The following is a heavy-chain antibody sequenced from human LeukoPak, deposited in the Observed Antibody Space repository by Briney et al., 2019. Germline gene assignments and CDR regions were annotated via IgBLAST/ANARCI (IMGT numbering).Heavy chain of an antibody. Sequence: GGSLRLSCAASGFTFSSYAMSWVRQAPGKGLEWVSAISGSGGSTYYADSVKGRFTISRDNSKNTLYLQMNSLGAEDTAVYYCAKAPYQLLKKGYFDYWGQGTLVTVSS. CDR3: AKAPYQLLKKGYFDY. J-gene: IGHJ4*02. D-gene: IGHD2-2*01. CDR2: ISGSGGST. CDR1: GFTFSSYA. V-gene: IGHV3-23*01.